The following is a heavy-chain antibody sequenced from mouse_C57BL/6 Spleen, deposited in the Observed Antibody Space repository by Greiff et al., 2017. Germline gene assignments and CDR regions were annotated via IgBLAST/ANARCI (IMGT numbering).Heavy chain of an antibody. CDR3: ARTHYGNYEGAMDY. J-gene: IGHJ4*01. CDR1: GYTFTSYT. CDR2: INPSSGYT. Sequence: QVQLKESGAELARPGASVKMSCKASGYTFTSYTMHWVKQRPGQGLEWIGYINPSSGYTKYNQKFKDKATLTADKSSSTAYMQLSSLTSEDSAVYYCARTHYGNYEGAMDYWGQGTSVTVSS. D-gene: IGHD2-1*01. V-gene: IGHV1-4*01.